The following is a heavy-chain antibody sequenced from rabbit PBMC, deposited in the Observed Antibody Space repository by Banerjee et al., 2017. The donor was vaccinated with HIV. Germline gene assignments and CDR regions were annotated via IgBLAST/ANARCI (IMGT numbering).Heavy chain of an antibody. V-gene: IGHV1S40*01. CDR1: GFTISSRYW. Sequence: QSLEESGGDLVKPGASLTLTCTASGFTISSRYWICWVRQAPGKGLEWIACIDVGSSGSTYYASWAKGRFTISKTSSTTVTLQMTSLTAADTATYFCARDASGDPDFNLWGPGTLVTVS. CDR3: ARDASGDPDFNL. D-gene: IGHD1-1*01. J-gene: IGHJ4*01. CDR2: IDVGSSGST.